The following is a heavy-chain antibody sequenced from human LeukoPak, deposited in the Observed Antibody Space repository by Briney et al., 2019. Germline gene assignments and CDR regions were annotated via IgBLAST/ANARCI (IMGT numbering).Heavy chain of an antibody. J-gene: IGHJ4*02. CDR2: ISYDGSNK. CDR3: AKTTNPVDTAMVDFDY. CDR1: GFTFSSYA. D-gene: IGHD5-18*01. Sequence: PGGSLRLSCAASGFTFSSYAMHWVRQAPGKGLEWVAVISYDGSNKYYADSVKGRFTISRDNSKNTLYLQMNSLRAEDTAVYYCAKTTNPVDTAMVDFDYRGQGTLVTVSS. V-gene: IGHV3-30-3*02.